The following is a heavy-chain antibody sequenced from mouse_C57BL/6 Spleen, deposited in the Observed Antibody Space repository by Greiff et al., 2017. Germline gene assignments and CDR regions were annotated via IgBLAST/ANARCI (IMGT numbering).Heavy chain of an antibody. D-gene: IGHD1-1*01. Sequence: QVQLKQSGPELVKPGASVKISCKASGYAFSSSWMNWVQQRPGKGLEWIGRIYPGDGDTNYNGKFKGKATLTADKSSSTAYMQLSSLTSDDSAVYFCARDYGKGYAMDYWGQGTSVTVSS. J-gene: IGHJ4*01. CDR2: IYPGDGDT. CDR1: GYAFSSSW. CDR3: ARDYGKGYAMDY. V-gene: IGHV1-82*01.